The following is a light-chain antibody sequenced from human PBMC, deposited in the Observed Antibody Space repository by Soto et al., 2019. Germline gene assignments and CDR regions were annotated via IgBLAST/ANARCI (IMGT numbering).Light chain of an antibody. CDR3: QQYYSTPWT. J-gene: IGKJ1*01. CDR1: KSVLYSSNNKNY. Sequence: DIVMTQSPDSLAVSLGERATINCKSSKSVLYSSNNKNYLAWYQQKPGQPPKLLIYWASTRESGVPDRFSGSGSGTEFTLTISSLQDEDVAVYYCQQYYSTPWTFGQGTKVEIK. CDR2: WAS. V-gene: IGKV4-1*01.